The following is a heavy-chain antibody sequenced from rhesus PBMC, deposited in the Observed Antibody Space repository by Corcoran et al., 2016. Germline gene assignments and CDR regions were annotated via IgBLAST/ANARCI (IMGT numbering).Heavy chain of an antibody. CDR2: IRDIVNGGTA. Sequence: EVQLVESGGGLVQPGGSLRLSRAASGFTFSDYYMSWVRQAPGKGPEWVGLIRDIVNGGTAEYAASVKGRFTNSRDDSKSIDSLPMNSLTTEDTAVYYCARYVSGYYVDYWGQGVLVTVSS. V-gene: IGHV3S22*01. J-gene: IGHJ4*01. D-gene: IGHD3-28*01. CDR3: ARYVSGYYVDY. CDR1: GFTFSDYY.